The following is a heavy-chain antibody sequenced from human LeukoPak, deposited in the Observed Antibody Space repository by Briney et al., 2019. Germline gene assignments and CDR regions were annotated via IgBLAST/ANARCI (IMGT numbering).Heavy chain of an antibody. J-gene: IGHJ6*03. V-gene: IGHV4-39*01. Sequence: SETLSLTCSVSGGFISSSSYYWGWFRQPPGKGLEWIGTIYYSGSTYYNPSLKSRVTISVDTSKNQFSLKLSSVTAADTAVYHCARQGRDAFYYYYYMDVWGKGTTVTVSS. CDR3: ARQGRDAFYYYYYMDV. D-gene: IGHD2-2*01. CDR2: IYYSGST. CDR1: GGFISSSSYY.